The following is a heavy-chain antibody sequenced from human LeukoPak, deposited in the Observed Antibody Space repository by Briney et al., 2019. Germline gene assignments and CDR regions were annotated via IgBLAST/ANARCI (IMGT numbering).Heavy chain of an antibody. V-gene: IGHV3-53*01. D-gene: IGHD3-10*01. J-gene: IGHJ4*02. CDR2: IYSGGST. Sequence: AGSLRLSCAASGFTVSSNYMSWVRQAPGQGLERVSVIYSGGSTYYSDSVKGRFPISRANSKNTLYLHMNSLRAEDTAVYYCAGGLHGGAQFDYWGQGTLVSVSS. CDR3: AGGLHGGAQFDY. CDR1: GFTVSSNY.